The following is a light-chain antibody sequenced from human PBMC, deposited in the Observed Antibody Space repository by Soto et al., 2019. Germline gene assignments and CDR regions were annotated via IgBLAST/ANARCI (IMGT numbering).Light chain of an antibody. CDR3: QHYNSYSEA. J-gene: IGKJ1*01. Sequence: DIQLTHSPSTLSGSVGDRVTITCRASQTISSRSPWYQQKPGKAPKLLIYKASTLKSGVPSRLSGSGSGTEFTLTISSLQPDDFATYYCQHYNSYSEAFGQGTKVDIK. V-gene: IGKV1-5*03. CDR2: KAS. CDR1: QTISSR.